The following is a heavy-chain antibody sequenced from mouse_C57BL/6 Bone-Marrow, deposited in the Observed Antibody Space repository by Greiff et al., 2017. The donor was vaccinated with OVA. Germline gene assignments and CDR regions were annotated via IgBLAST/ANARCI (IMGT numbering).Heavy chain of an antibody. V-gene: IGHV5-9-1*02. Sequence: EVQLMESGEGLVKPGGSLKLSCAASGFTFSSYAMSWVRQTHEKRLEWVAYISSGGDYIYYADTVKGRFTISRDNARNTLYLQMSSLKSEDTAMYYCTKVLAAFDVWGTGTTVTVAS. CDR3: TKVLAAFDV. CDR1: GFTFSSYA. CDR2: ISSGGDYI. D-gene: IGHD1-3*01. J-gene: IGHJ1*03.